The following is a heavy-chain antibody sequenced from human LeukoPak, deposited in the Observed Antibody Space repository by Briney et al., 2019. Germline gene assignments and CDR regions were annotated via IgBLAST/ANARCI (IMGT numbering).Heavy chain of an antibody. CDR3: ARYRLGAYGSGRYDFDY. J-gene: IGHJ4*02. CDR2: IIPIFGTA. Sequence: SVTLSCKASGGTFSSYAISWVRQAPGQGLEWMGGIIPIFGTANYAQKFQGRVTITADESTSTAYMELSSLRSEDTAVYYCARYRLGAYGSGRYDFDYWGQGNPVPLSS. D-gene: IGHD3-10*01. V-gene: IGHV1-69*01. CDR1: GGTFSSYA.